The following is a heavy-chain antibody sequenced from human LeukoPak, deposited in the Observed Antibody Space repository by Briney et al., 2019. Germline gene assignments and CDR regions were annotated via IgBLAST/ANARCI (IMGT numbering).Heavy chain of an antibody. CDR2: INAGNGNT. J-gene: IGHJ3*02. CDR3: AKDEKGYYHDTSGYPDAFDI. Sequence: GASVKVSCKASGYDFTSYAMHWVRQAPGQRLEWMGWINAGNGNTKYSQKFQDRVTVTRDTSTSTAYMELSSLGSEDTAVYYCAKDEKGYYHDTSGYPDAFDIWGQGTMVTVSS. V-gene: IGHV1-3*01. D-gene: IGHD3-22*01. CDR1: GYDFTSYA.